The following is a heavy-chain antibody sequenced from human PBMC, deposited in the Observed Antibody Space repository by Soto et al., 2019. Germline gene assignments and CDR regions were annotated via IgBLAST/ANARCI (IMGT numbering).Heavy chain of an antibody. V-gene: IGHV3-30-3*01. D-gene: IGHD6-19*01. Sequence: GGSLRLSCAASGFTFSSYAMHWVRQAPGKGLEWVAVISYDGSNKYYADSVKGRFTISRDNSKNTLYLQMNSLRAEDTAVYYCARDRYSSGWRTYYYYGMDVWGQGTTVTVSS. CDR3: ARDRYSSGWRTYYYYGMDV. J-gene: IGHJ6*02. CDR1: GFTFSSYA. CDR2: ISYDGSNK.